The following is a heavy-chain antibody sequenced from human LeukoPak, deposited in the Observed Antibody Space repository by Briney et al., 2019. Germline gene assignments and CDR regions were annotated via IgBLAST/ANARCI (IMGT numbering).Heavy chain of an antibody. CDR3: AREDGSQLDY. D-gene: IGHD1-26*01. CDR1: GFTFSNYE. Sequence: GGSLRLSCATSGFTFSNYEMSWVRQTPGKGLEWVLYISSSGSSTYYADSVKGRFTISRDNAKSSLCLQMDSLRAGDTAVYYCAREDGSQLDYWGRGTLVTVSS. J-gene: IGHJ4*02. V-gene: IGHV3-48*03. CDR2: ISSSGSST.